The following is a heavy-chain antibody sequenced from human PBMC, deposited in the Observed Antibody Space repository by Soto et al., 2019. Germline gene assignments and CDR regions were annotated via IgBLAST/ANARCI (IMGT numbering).Heavy chain of an antibody. CDR1: GFTFSDYY. CDR3: ARSLRGYSGYSGY. V-gene: IGHV3-11*05. J-gene: IGHJ4*02. CDR2: ISSSGSDT. D-gene: IGHD5-12*01. Sequence: QVQLVESGGGLVKPGGCLRLSCAASGFTFSDYYMSWIRQAPGKGLEWVSYISSSGSDTNYADSVKGRFTVSRDNAKNSLYLQMDSLRAEDTAVYYCARSLRGYSGYSGYWGQGTLVTVSS.